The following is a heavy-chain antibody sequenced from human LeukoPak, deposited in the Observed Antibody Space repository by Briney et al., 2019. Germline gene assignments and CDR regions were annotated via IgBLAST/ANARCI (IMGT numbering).Heavy chain of an antibody. CDR2: IIPIFGTA. D-gene: IGHD4-17*01. CDR3: ARHLYGDYPVYAFDI. CDR1: GYTFTSHG. V-gene: IGHV1-69*13. J-gene: IGHJ3*02. Sequence: GASVKVSCKASGYTFTSHGISWVRQAPGQGLEWMGGIIPIFGTANYAQKFQGRVTITADESTSTAYMELSSLRSEDTAVYYCARHLYGDYPVYAFDIWGQGTMVTVSS.